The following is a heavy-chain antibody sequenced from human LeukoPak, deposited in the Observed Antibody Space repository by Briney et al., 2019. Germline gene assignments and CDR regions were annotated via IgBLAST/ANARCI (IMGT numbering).Heavy chain of an antibody. CDR3: ARKYCNGGSCPLDY. CDR1: GGSFSGYY. D-gene: IGHD2-15*01. CDR2: INHSGST. Sequence: SETLSLTCAVYGGSFSGYYWSWIRQPPGKGLEWIGEINHSGSTNYNPSLKSRVTISVDAPKNQFSLKLSSVTAADTAVYYCARKYCNGGSCPLDYWGQGTLVTVSS. J-gene: IGHJ4*02. V-gene: IGHV4-34*01.